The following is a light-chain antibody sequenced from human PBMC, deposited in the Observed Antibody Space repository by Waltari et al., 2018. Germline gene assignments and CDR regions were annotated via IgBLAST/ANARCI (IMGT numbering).Light chain of an antibody. CDR2: EVS. V-gene: IGLV2-23*02. CDR1: SSDVGGYNL. CDR3: CSYAGSRDFWV. J-gene: IGLJ3*02. Sequence: QSALTQPASVSGSPGQSISISCTGTSSDVGGYNLVSWYQQHPGIAPRLMIFEVSKRASGISDRFSGSKSGNTASLTISGLQAEDEAAYYCCSYAGSRDFWVFGGGTKLTVL.